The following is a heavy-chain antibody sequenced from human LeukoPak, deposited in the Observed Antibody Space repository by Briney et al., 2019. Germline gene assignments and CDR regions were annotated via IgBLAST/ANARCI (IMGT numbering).Heavy chain of an antibody. CDR3: ARDSL. V-gene: IGHV4-39*07. CDR2: IYYSGST. CDR1: GDSISSNNYS. Sequence: PSETLSLTCTVSGDSISSNNYSWGWIRQPPGKGLEWIGSIYYSGSTYYNPSLKSRVTISVDTSKNQFSLKLSSVTAADTAVYYCARDSLWGQGTLVTVSS. J-gene: IGHJ4*02.